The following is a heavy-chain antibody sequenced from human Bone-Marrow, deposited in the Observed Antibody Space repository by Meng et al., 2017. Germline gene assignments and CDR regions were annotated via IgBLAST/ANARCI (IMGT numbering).Heavy chain of an antibody. J-gene: IGHJ4*02. Sequence: QITLKESGPTLVKPTETLTLTCSLSGFSRSSSGVGVGWIRQPPGKALEWLALIYWDDDKRYSPSLKSRLTITKDTSKNQVVLTMTNVDPVDTATYYCAPLGDEYTYFDYWGQGTLVTVSS. CDR3: APLGDEYTYFDY. CDR2: IYWDDDK. D-gene: IGHD6-6*01. CDR1: GFSRSSSGVG. V-gene: IGHV2-5*02.